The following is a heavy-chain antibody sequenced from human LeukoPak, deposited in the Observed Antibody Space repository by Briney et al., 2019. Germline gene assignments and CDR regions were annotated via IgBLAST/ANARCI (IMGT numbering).Heavy chain of an antibody. CDR2: IYYSGST. CDR3: ARDPDGDGAFDP. V-gene: IGHV4-59*01. CDR1: GGSISSYY. Sequence: PSETLSLTCTVSGGSISSYYWSWIRQPPGKGLEWIGYIYYSGSTNYNPSLKSRVTISVDTSKNQFSLKLSSVTAADTAVYYCARDPDGDGAFDPWGQGTLVTVSS. D-gene: IGHD4-17*01. J-gene: IGHJ5*02.